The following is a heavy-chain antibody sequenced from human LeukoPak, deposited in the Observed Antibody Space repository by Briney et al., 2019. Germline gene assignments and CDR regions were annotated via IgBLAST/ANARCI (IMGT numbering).Heavy chain of an antibody. CDR1: GYTFTSYG. CDR2: ISAYNGNT. J-gene: IGHJ6*02. Sequence: ASVKVSCKASGYTFTSYGISWVRQAPGQGLEWMGWISAYNGNTNYAQKLQGRVTMTTDTSTSTAYMELRSLRSDDTAVYYCARSGDRPPYYYYGMDVWGQGTTVTVPS. CDR3: ARSGDRPPYYYYGMDV. V-gene: IGHV1-18*01. D-gene: IGHD7-27*01.